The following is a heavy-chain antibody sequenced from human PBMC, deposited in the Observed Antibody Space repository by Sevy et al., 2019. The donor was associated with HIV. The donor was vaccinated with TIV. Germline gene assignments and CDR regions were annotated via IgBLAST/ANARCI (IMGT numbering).Heavy chain of an antibody. J-gene: IGHJ4*02. Sequence: GESLKISCAASGFTFSSYGMHWVRHAPCKGLEWVAVIWYDGSNKYYADSVKGRFTISRDNSKNTLYLQMNSLRAEDTAVYFCARDQAVAGDFDYWGQGTLVTVSS. CDR2: IWYDGSNK. V-gene: IGHV3-33*01. D-gene: IGHD6-19*01. CDR3: ARDQAVAGDFDY. CDR1: GFTFSSYG.